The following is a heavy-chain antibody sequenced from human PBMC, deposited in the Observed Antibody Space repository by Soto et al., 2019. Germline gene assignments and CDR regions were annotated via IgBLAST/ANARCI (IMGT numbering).Heavy chain of an antibody. CDR2: IKSKTDGGTT. J-gene: IGHJ6*02. CDR1: GFTFSNAW. D-gene: IGHD6-6*01. V-gene: IGHV3-15*01. Sequence: GGSLRLSCAASGFTFSNAWMSWVRQAPGKGLEWVGRIKSKTDGGTTDYAAPVKGRFTISRDDSKNTLYLQMSSLKTEDTAVYYCTTDIEYSSPDYYYGMDVWGQGTTVTVSS. CDR3: TTDIEYSSPDYYYGMDV.